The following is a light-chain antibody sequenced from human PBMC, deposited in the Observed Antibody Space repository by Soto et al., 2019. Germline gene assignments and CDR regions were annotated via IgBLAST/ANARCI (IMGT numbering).Light chain of an antibody. CDR3: QQRSNWPPIT. CDR2: DAS. CDR1: QSVGSY. J-gene: IGKJ5*01. Sequence: IVLTQSPATLSLSPGERATLSCRASQSVGSYLAWYQQKPGQAPRLLIYDASNRATGIPARFSGSGSGTDFTLTISSLEPADFAVYYCQQRSNWPPITFGQGTRLEIK. V-gene: IGKV3-11*01.